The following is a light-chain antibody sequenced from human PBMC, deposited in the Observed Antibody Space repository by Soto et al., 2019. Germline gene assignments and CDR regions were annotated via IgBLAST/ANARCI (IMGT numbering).Light chain of an antibody. J-gene: IGLJ1*01. Sequence: QSLLTQPPPASGTPGQRGPIPFSGNPPNIGSKTVNWYQQLPGTAPKLLIYSNNQRPSGVPDRFSGSKSGTSASLAISGLQSEDEADYYCATWDDSLNGLFGTGTKVTVL. V-gene: IGLV1-44*01. CDR2: SNN. CDR1: PPNIGSKT. CDR3: ATWDDSLNGL.